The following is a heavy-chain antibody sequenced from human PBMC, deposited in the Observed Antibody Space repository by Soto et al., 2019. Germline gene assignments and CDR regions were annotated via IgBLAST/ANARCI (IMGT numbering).Heavy chain of an antibody. Sequence: QVQLVESGGGVVQPGRSLRLSCAASGFTFSSYGMHWVRQAPGKGLEWVAVITYDGSNKYYADSVKGRFTISRDNSKNTLYLQMNSLRAEDTAVYYCAKTRIVVVVAATIDYWGQGTLVTVSS. CDR1: GFTFSSYG. V-gene: IGHV3-30*18. CDR3: AKTRIVVVVAATIDY. D-gene: IGHD2-15*01. J-gene: IGHJ4*02. CDR2: ITYDGSNK.